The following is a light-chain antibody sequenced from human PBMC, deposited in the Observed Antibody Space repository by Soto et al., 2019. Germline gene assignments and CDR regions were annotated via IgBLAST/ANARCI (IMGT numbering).Light chain of an antibody. J-gene: IGKJ5*01. CDR1: QSVRTY. CDR3: QQRNSWPPIP. CDR2: DAS. Sequence: EIVLTQSPVTLSLSPGGRATLSCRASQSVRTYLAWYQVKPGQAPRLLIYDASSRASGVPARFSGSGSGTDFTLTISSLEPEDFALYYCQQRNSWPPIPFGQGTRMEIK. V-gene: IGKV3-11*01.